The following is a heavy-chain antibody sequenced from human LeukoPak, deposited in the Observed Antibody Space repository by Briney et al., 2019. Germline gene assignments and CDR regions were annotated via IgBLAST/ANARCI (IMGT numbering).Heavy chain of an antibody. CDR1: GFTFSDYY. CDR2: ISSSGSTI. J-gene: IGHJ3*02. CDR3: ARIAAAGTPAFDI. D-gene: IGHD6-13*01. Sequence: GGSLRLSCAASGFTFSDYYMSWIRQAPGKGLEWVSYISSSGSTIYYADSVKGRFTISRDNAKNSLYLQMNSLRAEDTAVYYCARIAAAGTPAFDIWGQGTMVTVSS. V-gene: IGHV3-11*01.